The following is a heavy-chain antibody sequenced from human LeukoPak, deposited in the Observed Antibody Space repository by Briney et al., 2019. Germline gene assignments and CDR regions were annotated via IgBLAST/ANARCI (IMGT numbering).Heavy chain of an antibody. V-gene: IGHV3-7*01. Sequence: GGSLRLSCAASGFSFSSYSMNWARQAPGKGLEWVANINQDGSEKYYVDSVKGRFTISRDNAKNSLYLQMNSLRAEDTAVYYCARESRSSGAFDIWGQGTMVTVSS. CDR3: ARESRSSGAFDI. D-gene: IGHD6-6*01. J-gene: IGHJ3*02. CDR2: INQDGSEK. CDR1: GFSFSSYS.